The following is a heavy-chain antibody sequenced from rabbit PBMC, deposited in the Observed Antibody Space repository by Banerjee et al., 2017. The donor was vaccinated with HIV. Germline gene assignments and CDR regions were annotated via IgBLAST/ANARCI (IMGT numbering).Heavy chain of an antibody. Sequence: QEQLVESGGGLVQPEGSLTLTCKASGFDLSSYYYMCWVRQAPGKGLEWIGTIYAGSSGSAYYASWAKGRFTISRTSSTTVTLQMTSLTAADTATYFCARTFVGGGGYGCALNLWGPGTLVTVS. CDR2: IYAGSSGSA. D-gene: IGHD6-1*01. J-gene: IGHJ4*01. CDR3: ARTFVGGGGYGCALNL. CDR1: GFDLSSYYY. V-gene: IGHV1S45*01.